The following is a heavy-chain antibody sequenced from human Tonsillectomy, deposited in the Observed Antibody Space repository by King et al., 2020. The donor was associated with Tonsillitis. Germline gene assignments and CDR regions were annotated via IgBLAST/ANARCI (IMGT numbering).Heavy chain of an antibody. CDR2: IYSGGST. D-gene: IGHD3-22*01. CDR3: ARATYYLDTSGYYNYYFDY. Sequence: VQLVESGGGLVQPGGSLRLSCAASGFTVSNNYITWVRQAPGKGLEWVSVIYSGGSTNYADSVKGRFTISRDNSKNTLYLQMNSLRAEDTAVYYCARATYYLDTSGYYNYYFDYWGQGTLVSVSS. V-gene: IGHV3-66*01. CDR1: GFTVSNNY. J-gene: IGHJ4*02.